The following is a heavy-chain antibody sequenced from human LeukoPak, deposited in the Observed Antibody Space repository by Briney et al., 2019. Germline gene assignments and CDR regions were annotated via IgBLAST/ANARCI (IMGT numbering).Heavy chain of an antibody. J-gene: IGHJ5*02. CDR3: ARVDAVMAYYFDL. D-gene: IGHD5-18*01. CDR1: GFTFSSYS. V-gene: IGHV3-21*01. Sequence: GGSLRLSCAASGFTFSSYSMNWVRQAPGKGLEWVSSISSSNSYIYYADSVKGRFTISRDNAKNSLYLQMNSRRAEDTAVYYCARVDAVMAYYFDLWGQGTLVTVSS. CDR2: ISSSNSYI.